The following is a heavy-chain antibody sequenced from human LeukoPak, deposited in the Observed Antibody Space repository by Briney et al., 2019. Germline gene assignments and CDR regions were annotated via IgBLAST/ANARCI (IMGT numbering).Heavy chain of an antibody. CDR3: AKDLYYDSSGLDY. D-gene: IGHD3-22*01. V-gene: IGHV3-23*01. J-gene: IGHJ4*02. Sequence: GGSLRLSCAASGLTFSSYAMSWVRQAPGKGLEWVSAISGSGGSTYYADSVKGRFTISRDNSKNTLYLQMNSLRAEDTAVYYCAKDLYYDSSGLDYWGQGTLVTVSS. CDR2: ISGSGGST. CDR1: GLTFSSYA.